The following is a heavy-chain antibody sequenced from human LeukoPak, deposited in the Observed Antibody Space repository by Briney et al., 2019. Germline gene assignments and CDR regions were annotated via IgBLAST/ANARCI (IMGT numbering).Heavy chain of an antibody. Sequence: PGGSLRLSWAASGFTFSSYSMNWVRQAPGKGLDWVSSISSSSSYIYYADSLKGRFTISRDNAKNSLYLQMNSLRAEDTAVYYCARGTMFPYYFDYWGQGTLVTVSS. CDR2: ISSSSSYI. V-gene: IGHV3-21*01. D-gene: IGHD3-10*02. J-gene: IGHJ4*02. CDR3: ARGTMFPYYFDY. CDR1: GFTFSSYS.